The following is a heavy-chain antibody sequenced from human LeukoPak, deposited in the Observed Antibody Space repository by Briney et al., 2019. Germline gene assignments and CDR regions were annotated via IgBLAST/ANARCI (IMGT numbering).Heavy chain of an antibody. Sequence: GGSLRLSCAASGFAVSSNYMSWVRQAPGKGLEWVSILYSGGTTYYADSVKGRFTTSGHNSKNTLYPQMNSLRAEDTAIYYCARGYGSSWFDDWGQGTLVTVSS. J-gene: IGHJ4*02. V-gene: IGHV3-53*04. D-gene: IGHD6-13*01. CDR2: LYSGGTT. CDR1: GFAVSSNY. CDR3: ARGYGSSWFDD.